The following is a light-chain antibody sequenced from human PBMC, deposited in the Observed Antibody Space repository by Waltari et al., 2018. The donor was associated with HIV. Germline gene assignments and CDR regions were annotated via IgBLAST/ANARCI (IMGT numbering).Light chain of an antibody. CDR1: QSVSTY. V-gene: IGKV3-20*01. CDR3: QQYGSSLSYT. J-gene: IGKJ2*01. CDR2: DAS. Sequence: EIVLTQSPATLSLSPGESATLSCRASQSVSTYLAWYQQRPGQAPRLLIYDASNRATGIPERFSGSGSGTDFTLTISRLEPEDFAVYYCQQYGSSLSYTFGQGTKLEIK.